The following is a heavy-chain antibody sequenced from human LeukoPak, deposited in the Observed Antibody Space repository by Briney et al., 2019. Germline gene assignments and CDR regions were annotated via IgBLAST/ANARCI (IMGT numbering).Heavy chain of an antibody. Sequence: GGSLRLSCAASGFTFSSYAMHWVRQAPGKGLEWVAVISYDGSNKYYADSVKGRFTISRDNSKNTLYLQMNSLRAEDTAVYYCARANEQLVLVNRFDPWGQGTLVTVSS. CDR3: ARANEQLVLVNRFDP. CDR1: GFTFSSYA. J-gene: IGHJ5*02. CDR2: ISYDGSNK. D-gene: IGHD6-13*01. V-gene: IGHV3-30*04.